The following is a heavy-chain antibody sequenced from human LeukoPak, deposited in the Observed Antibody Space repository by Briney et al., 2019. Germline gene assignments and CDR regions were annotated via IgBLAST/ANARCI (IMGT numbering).Heavy chain of an antibody. D-gene: IGHD3-16*02. CDR3: ARDRQMVTFGGVIVRPHGFYY. Sequence: GASVKVSCKASGYTFTSYGISWVRQAPGQGLEWMGWISAYNCNTNYAQNLQGRVTITTDTSTSTAYMELRSLRSGDAAVYYCARDRQMVTFGGVIVRPHGFYYWGQGTLVTVSS. CDR2: ISAYNCNT. CDR1: GYTFTSYG. J-gene: IGHJ4*02. V-gene: IGHV1-18*01.